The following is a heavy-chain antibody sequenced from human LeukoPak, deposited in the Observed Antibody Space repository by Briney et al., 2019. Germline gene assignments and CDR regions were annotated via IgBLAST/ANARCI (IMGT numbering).Heavy chain of an antibody. V-gene: IGHV5-10-1*01. Sequence: GESLQISCKGSGYSFTNYWITWVRQLPGKGLEWMRRIDPSDSYTNYSLSFQGDVTISADRSISAAYLQWSSLKASDTAMYYCARLKYYGSGSYYFAYWGQGTLVTVSS. D-gene: IGHD3-10*01. CDR3: ARLKYYGSGSYYFAY. CDR2: IDPSDSYT. CDR1: GYSFTNYW. J-gene: IGHJ4*02.